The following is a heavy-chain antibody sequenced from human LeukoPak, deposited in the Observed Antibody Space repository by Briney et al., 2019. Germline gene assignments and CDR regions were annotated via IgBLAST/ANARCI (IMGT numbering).Heavy chain of an antibody. V-gene: IGHV4-31*03. J-gene: IGHJ1*01. CDR1: GGSISSGGYY. D-gene: IGHD6-13*01. CDR2: IYYSGST. Sequence: PSETLSLTCTVSGGSISSGGYYWSWIRQHPGKGLEWIGYIYYSGSTYYNPSLKSRVTISVDTSKNQFSLKLSSVTAADTAVYYCARGRGSWYTSQYSQHWGQGTLVTVSS. CDR3: ARGRGSWYTSQYSQH.